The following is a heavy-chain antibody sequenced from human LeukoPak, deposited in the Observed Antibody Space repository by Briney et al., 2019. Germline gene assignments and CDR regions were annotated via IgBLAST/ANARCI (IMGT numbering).Heavy chain of an antibody. CDR2: IVVGSGNT. D-gene: IGHD6-13*01. V-gene: IGHV1-58*02. J-gene: IGHJ3*02. Sequence: SVKVSCKASGFTFTSSAMQWVRQARGQRLEWIGWIVVGSGNTNYAQKFQERVTITRDMSTSTVYMELSSLRSEDTAVYYCARVRWWSIAAAGGDDAFDIWGQGTMVTVSS. CDR1: GFTFTSSA. CDR3: ARVRWWSIAAAGGDDAFDI.